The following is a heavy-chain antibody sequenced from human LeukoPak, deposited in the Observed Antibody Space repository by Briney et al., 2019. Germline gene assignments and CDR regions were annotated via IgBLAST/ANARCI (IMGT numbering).Heavy chain of an antibody. CDR2: IYHSGST. J-gene: IGHJ1*01. CDR1: GGSVSSSNW. V-gene: IGHV4-4*02. CDR3: ARSSGYSSGWYDLYFQH. Sequence: SGTLSLTCAVSGGSVSSSNWWSWVRQPPGKGLEWIGEIYHSGSTNYNPSLKSRVTISVDKSKNQFSLKLSSVTAADTAVYYCARSSGYSSGWYDLYFQHWGPGTLVTVSS. D-gene: IGHD6-19*01.